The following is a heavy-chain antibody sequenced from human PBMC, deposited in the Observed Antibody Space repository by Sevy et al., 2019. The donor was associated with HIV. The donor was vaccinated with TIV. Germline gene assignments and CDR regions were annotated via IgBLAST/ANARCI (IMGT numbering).Heavy chain of an antibody. CDR2: IKSKTDGGTT. V-gene: IGHV3-15*07. CDR3: TTDYYDSSGYRH. CDR1: GFTFTDAW. D-gene: IGHD3-22*01. J-gene: IGHJ4*02. Sequence: GESLKISCAASGFTFTDAWMNWVRQAPGKGLEWVGRIKSKTDGGTTDYAAPVKGRFTISRDDSKNTLWLQMNSLKTEDTAVYYCTTDYYDSSGYRHWGQGTLVTVSS.